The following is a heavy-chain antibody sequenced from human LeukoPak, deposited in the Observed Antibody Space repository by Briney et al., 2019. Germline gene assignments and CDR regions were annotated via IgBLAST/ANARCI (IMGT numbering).Heavy chain of an antibody. V-gene: IGHV3-23*01. CDR1: GFTFGSYV. D-gene: IGHD1-26*01. J-gene: IGHJ4*02. CDR2: ISGSGGNT. CDR3: ANRPLSGSHYFDY. Sequence: PGGSLRLSCAASGFTFGSYVMSWVRQAPGKGLEWVSTISGSGGNTYYADSVKGRFTISRDNSKNTLYLQMNSLRAEDTAVYYCANRPLSGSHYFDYWGQGTLVTVSS.